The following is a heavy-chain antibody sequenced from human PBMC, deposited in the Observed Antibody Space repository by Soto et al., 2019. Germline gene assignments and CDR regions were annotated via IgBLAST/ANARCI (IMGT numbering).Heavy chain of an antibody. CDR1: GYTLTELS. CDR2: FDPEDGET. CDR3: APLGFFFRSYEVWRGYLKGGWLDP. J-gene: IGHJ5*02. V-gene: IGHV1-24*01. Sequence: ASVKVSCKVSGYTLTELSMHWVRQAPGKGLEWMGGFDPEDGETIYAQKFQGRVTMTEDTSTDTAYMELSSLRSEDTAVYYCAPLGFFFRSYEVWRGYLKGGWLDPWGQGTLVTVYS. D-gene: IGHD3-3*01.